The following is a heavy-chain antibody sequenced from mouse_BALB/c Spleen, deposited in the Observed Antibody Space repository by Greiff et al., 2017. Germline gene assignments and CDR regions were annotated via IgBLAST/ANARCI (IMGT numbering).Heavy chain of an antibody. CDR2: IDPANGNT. J-gene: IGHJ3*01. D-gene: IGHD4-1*01. CDR3: ARNWAVAY. V-gene: IGHV14-3*02. Sequence: VTLKESGAELVKPGASVKLSCTASGFNIKDTYMHWVKQRPEQGLEWIGRIDPANGNTKYDPKFQGKATITADTSSNTAYLQLSSLTSEDTAVYYCARNWAVAYWGQGTLVTVSA. CDR1: GFNIKDTY.